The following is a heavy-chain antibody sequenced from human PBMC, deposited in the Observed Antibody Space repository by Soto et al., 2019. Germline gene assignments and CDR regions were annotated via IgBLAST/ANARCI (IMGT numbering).Heavy chain of an antibody. J-gene: IGHJ4*02. Sequence: GASVKVSCKASGYTFTSYDINWVRQATGQGLEWMGWMNPNSGNTGYAQKFQGRVTMTRDTSITTAYMELSSLRSEDTAVYYCERSPRNWGFDYRALRTPVPVSS. CDR3: ERSPRNWGFDY. CDR2: MNPNSGNT. CDR1: GYTFTSYD. V-gene: IGHV1-8*01. D-gene: IGHD7-27*01.